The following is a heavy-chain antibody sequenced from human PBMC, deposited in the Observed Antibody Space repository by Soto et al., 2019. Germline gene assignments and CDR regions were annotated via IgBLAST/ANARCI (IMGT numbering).Heavy chain of an antibody. CDR2: ISGSGVST. D-gene: IGHD6-19*01. V-gene: IGHV3-23*01. CDR3: AKEGERSSGWANFDY. CDR1: GAIFSNYT. Sequence: ASLGLSWAAAGAIFSNYTISWVRQAPEKGLEWVSAISGSGVSTYYADSEKGRFTISRDNSKNTLYLQMNSLRADDTAVYYCAKEGERSSGWANFDYWGQGTLVTVPS. J-gene: IGHJ4*02.